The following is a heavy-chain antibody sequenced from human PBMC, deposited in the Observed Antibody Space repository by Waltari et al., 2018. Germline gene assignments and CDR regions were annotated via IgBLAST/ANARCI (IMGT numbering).Heavy chain of an antibody. CDR2: TRNKENSYST. Sequence: EVQVVASGGDLVQPGGSLRLSCAGSGFTFSDHYIDWFRQAPGKGREWLGLTRNKENSYSTVYAASVKGRFTISRDDSKNLAYLQMNSLGIDDTAIYYCVRSYTASPMDVWGQGTTVTVSS. D-gene: IGHD2-2*02. J-gene: IGHJ6*02. V-gene: IGHV3-72*01. CDR3: VRSYTASPMDV. CDR1: GFTFSDHY.